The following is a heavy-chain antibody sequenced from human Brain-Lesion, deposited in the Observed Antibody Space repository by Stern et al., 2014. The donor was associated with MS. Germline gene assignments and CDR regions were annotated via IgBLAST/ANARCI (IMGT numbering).Heavy chain of an antibody. CDR1: GYTFTGYY. J-gene: IGHJ4*02. Sequence: VQLVQSGAEVKKPGASVKVSCKASGYTFTGYYMHWVRQAPGQGLEWVGLINPKSGGTNYAQYVQGWVTMSRATAINTAYLELSRLRSDDTAVYYCATYYYDSTGYNDFWGQGTLVTVSS. V-gene: IGHV1-2*04. D-gene: IGHD3-22*01. CDR2: INPKSGGT. CDR3: ATYYYDSTGYNDF.